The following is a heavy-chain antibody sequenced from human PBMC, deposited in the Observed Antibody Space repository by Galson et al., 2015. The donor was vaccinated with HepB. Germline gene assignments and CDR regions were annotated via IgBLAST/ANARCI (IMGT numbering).Heavy chain of an antibody. D-gene: IGHD5-24*01. CDR2: ISVSNGNT. J-gene: IGHJ4*02. V-gene: IGHV1-18*01. Sequence: SVKVSCKASRYTFTKYSISWVRQAPGQGPEWMGWISVSNGNTKYGQKFQGRVTMTRDTSTNTAYMELRSLRSDDTAVYYCARGGMATIGGPTFDYWGQGTLVTVSS. CDR1: RYTFTKYS. CDR3: ARGGMATIGGPTFDY.